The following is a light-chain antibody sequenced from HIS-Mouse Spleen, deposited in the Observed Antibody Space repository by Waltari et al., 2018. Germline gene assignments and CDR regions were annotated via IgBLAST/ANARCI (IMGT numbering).Light chain of an antibody. CDR1: QSVSSSY. CDR3: QQYGSSPET. V-gene: IGKV3-20*01. J-gene: IGKJ1*01. CDR2: GAS. Sequence: EIVLTQSPGTLSLSPGERATLSCSASQSVSSSYLAWYQQKPGQAPRLLIYGASSRASGIADRFSGSGSGTDFTLTLSRLEPEDFAVYYCQQYGSSPETFGQGPKVEIK.